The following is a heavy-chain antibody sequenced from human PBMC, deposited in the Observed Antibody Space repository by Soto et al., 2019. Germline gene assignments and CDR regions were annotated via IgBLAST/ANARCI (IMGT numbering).Heavy chain of an antibody. J-gene: IGHJ4*02. CDR2: ISGSGGST. V-gene: IGHV3-23*01. CDR3: AKGPQKYYYDSSGCYPDY. Sequence: EVQLLESGGGLVQPGGSLRLSCAASGFTFSSYAMSWVRQAPGKGLEWVSAISGSGGSTYYADSVKGRFTISRDNSKNTLYLQMNSLRAEDTAVYYCAKGPQKYYYDSSGCYPDYWGQGTLVTVSS. D-gene: IGHD3-22*01. CDR1: GFTFSSYA.